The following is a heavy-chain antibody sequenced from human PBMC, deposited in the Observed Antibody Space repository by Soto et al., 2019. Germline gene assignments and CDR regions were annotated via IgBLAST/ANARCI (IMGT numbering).Heavy chain of an antibody. V-gene: IGHV5-51*01. J-gene: IGHJ3*02. CDR1: GYSFTSYW. D-gene: IGHD2-2*01. CDR2: IYPGDSDT. Sequence: PGESLKISCKGSGYSFTSYWIGWVRQMPGKGLEWMGIIYPGDSDTRYSPSFQGQVTISADKSISTAYLQWSSLKASDTAMYYCASSILCSSTSCYVGDVFDIWGQGKMVTVSS. CDR3: ASSILCSSTSCYVGDVFDI.